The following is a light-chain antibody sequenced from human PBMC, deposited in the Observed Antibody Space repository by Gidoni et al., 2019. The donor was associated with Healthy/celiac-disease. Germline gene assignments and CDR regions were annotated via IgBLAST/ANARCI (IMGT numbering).Light chain of an antibody. J-gene: IGKJ2*01. CDR3: QQYNNWPYT. CDR2: GAS. Sequence: EIVITQSPATLSVSPGERATISCRASQSVSSNLAWYQQKPGQAPRLLIYGASTRATGSPARFSGSGSGTEFTLTISSLQSEGFAVYYCQQYNNWPYTFGQGTKLEIK. V-gene: IGKV3-15*01. CDR1: QSVSSN.